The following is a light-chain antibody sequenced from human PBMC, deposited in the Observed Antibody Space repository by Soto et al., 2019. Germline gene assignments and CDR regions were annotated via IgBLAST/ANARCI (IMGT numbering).Light chain of an antibody. CDR3: QQSYSTPRYS. J-gene: IGKJ2*01. Sequence: IQLTQSPSSLSASIGDRVSITCRASQNIYNYLNWYQHQPGKAPRLLIYGASTLQGGVPSRFSASGSGTDFTLTISNLQPEDFATYYCQQSYSTPRYSLGQGTKVDIK. V-gene: IGKV1-39*01. CDR1: QNIYNY. CDR2: GAS.